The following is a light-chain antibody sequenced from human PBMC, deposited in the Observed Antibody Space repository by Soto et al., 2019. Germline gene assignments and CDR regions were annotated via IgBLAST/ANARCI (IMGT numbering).Light chain of an antibody. CDR2: APS. Sequence: IPLTQSPSSLSASVGDRVTITCRASQGISSYLAGYQQKPGKAPKLLIYAPSTLQSGVPSRFSGSGSGTDFTLTISSLQPEDFATEYCQQLSTYPLTVGGGTKVEIK. CDR3: QQLSTYPLT. J-gene: IGKJ4*01. CDR1: QGISSY. V-gene: IGKV1-9*01.